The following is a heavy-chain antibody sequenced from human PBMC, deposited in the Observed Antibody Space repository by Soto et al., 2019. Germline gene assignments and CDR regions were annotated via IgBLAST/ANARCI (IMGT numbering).Heavy chain of an antibody. CDR1: GYSFTSYW. CDR2: IDPSVSYT. V-gene: IGHV5-10-1*01. J-gene: IGHJ5*02. Sequence: RGESLKISCKGSGYSFTSYWISWVRQMPGKGLEWMGRIDPSVSYTNYSPSFQGHVTISADKSISTAYLQWSSLKASDTAMYYCARPGSLYCSSTSCYEFEPWGQGTLVTVSS. CDR3: ARPGSLYCSSTSCYEFEP. D-gene: IGHD2-2*01.